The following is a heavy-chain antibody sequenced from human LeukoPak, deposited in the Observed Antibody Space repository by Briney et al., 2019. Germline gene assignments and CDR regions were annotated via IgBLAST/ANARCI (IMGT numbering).Heavy chain of an antibody. Sequence: APVKVSCKASGYTFTSYHINWVRQATGQGLEWVGWMNPNNSDIGYAQKFRGRVTMTRNTSIGTAYMELSSLRSEDTAIYYCVRVPPGTTIYAYWGQGTLVTVSS. CDR2: MNPNNSDI. CDR3: VRVPPGTTIYAY. D-gene: IGHD1-14*01. CDR1: GYTFTSYH. J-gene: IGHJ4*02. V-gene: IGHV1-8*01.